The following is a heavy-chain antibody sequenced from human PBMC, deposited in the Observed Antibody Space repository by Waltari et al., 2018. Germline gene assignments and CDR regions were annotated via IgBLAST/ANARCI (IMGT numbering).Heavy chain of an antibody. CDR2: VFYTGRT. CDR1: GFSLSTRGVG. D-gene: IGHD6-19*01. V-gene: IGHV4-61*08. J-gene: IGHJ4*02. CDR3: ARVAVADTFDY. Sequence: KESGPTLVKPTQTLTLTCTFSGFSLSTRGVGVGWIRQPPGKGLEWIGYVFYTGRTNYHPSLKSRVTISVDTSKNQFSLKLSSVTAADTAVYYCARVAVADTFDYWGQGTLVTVSS.